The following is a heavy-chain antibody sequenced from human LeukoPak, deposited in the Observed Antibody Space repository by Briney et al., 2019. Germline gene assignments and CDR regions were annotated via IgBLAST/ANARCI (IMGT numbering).Heavy chain of an antibody. Sequence: ASVKVSCKASGYTFTSYYMHWVRQAPGQGLEWMGIINPSGGSTSYAQKFQGRVTMTRDTSTSTVYMELSKLRSEDTAVYYCARVGNYYDSSGYYYFDYWGQGTLVTVSS. CDR3: ARVGNYYDSSGYYYFDY. CDR2: INPSGGST. J-gene: IGHJ4*02. V-gene: IGHV1-46*01. CDR1: GYTFTSYY. D-gene: IGHD3-22*01.